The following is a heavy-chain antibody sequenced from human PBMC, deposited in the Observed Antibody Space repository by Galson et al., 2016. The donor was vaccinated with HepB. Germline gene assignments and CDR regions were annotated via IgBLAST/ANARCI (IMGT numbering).Heavy chain of an antibody. J-gene: IGHJ4*02. CDR1: GFPLSTTGEA. D-gene: IGHD2-15*01. CDR3: AHRRSGYCNTVNCLYFDY. Sequence: PALVKPTQTLTLTCTFSGFPLSTTGEAVGWTRQPPGKALEWLALIHWNDDKRYSPSLKSRLTITKDNSKNQVFLTVTNMDPVDTATYFCAHRRSGYCNTVNCLYFDYWGQGTLATVSS. V-gene: IGHV2-5*01. CDR2: IHWNDDK.